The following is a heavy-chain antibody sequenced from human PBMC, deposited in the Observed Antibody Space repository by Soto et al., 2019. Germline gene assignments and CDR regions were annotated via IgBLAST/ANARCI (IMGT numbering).Heavy chain of an antibody. CDR1: GYTFAYYG. D-gene: IGHD2-2*01. CDR3: ARGGQECSSTGCSYHYDGMDV. J-gene: IGHJ6*02. CDR2: ISAYNGNT. V-gene: IGHV1-18*01. Sequence: QVQLVQSGAEVKKPGASVKVSCKASGYTFAYYGIGWVRQAPGQGLEWMGWISAYNGNTHHAQNLQGRVTLTTDTSTSTAYMELRSLTSDDTAVYFCARGGQECSSTGCSYHYDGMDVWGQGTTVTVSS.